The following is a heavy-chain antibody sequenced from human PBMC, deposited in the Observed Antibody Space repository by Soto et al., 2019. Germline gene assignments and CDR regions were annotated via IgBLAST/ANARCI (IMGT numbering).Heavy chain of an antibody. V-gene: IGHV4-39*01. Sequence: SETLSLTCTVSGGSISSSSYYWGWIRQPPGKGLEWIGSIYYSGSTYYNPSLKSRVTISVDTSKNQFSLKLSSVTAADTAVYYCARRSGSGWKYWGQGTLVTVSS. D-gene: IGHD6-19*01. CDR3: ARRSGSGWKY. J-gene: IGHJ4*02. CDR2: IYYSGST. CDR1: GGSISSSSYY.